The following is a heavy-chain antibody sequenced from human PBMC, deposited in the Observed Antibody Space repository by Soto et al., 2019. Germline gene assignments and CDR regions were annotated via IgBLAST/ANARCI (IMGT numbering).Heavy chain of an antibody. CDR2: INSDGSTT. J-gene: IGHJ6*03. V-gene: IGHV3-74*01. CDR3: ARSASGDYFYYYYMDV. Sequence: EVQLVESGGGLVQPGGSQRLSCAASGFTFSSYWMHWVRQAPGKGLVWVSRINSDGSTTNYADSVKGRFTISRDIAKNTRYLQMNSLRAEDTAVYSCARSASGDYFYYYYMDVWGKGTTVTVSS. CDR1: GFTFSSYW. D-gene: IGHD4-17*01.